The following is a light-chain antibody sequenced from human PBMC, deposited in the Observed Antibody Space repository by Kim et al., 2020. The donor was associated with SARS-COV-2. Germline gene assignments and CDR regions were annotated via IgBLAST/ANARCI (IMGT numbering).Light chain of an antibody. Sequence: SYELTQPPSVSVAPGETARITCGGNKIEDHSVHWYQQRPGQAPVLVIYFDTDRPSGIPERFSGSNSGNTATLSISRVEAGGEADYYCQVSDSSSDHRVFGGGTQLTVL. V-gene: IGLV3-21*04. CDR3: QVSDSSSDHRV. J-gene: IGLJ3*02. CDR1: KIEDHS. CDR2: FDT.